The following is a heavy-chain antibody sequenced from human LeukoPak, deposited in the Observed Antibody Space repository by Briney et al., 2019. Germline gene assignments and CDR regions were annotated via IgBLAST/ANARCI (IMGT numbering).Heavy chain of an antibody. CDR1: GGSISSTNW. V-gene: IGHV4-4*02. J-gene: IGHJ2*01. CDR3: AREIAAAGIRAGWYFDL. CDR2: IDHSGST. Sequence: SETLSLTCAVSGGSISSTNWWSWVRQPPGKGLEWIGEIDHSGSTNYNPSLKSRVTISVDKSRNQISLRLTSVTAADTAVYYCAREIAAAGIRAGWYFDLWGRGTLVTVSS. D-gene: IGHD6-13*01.